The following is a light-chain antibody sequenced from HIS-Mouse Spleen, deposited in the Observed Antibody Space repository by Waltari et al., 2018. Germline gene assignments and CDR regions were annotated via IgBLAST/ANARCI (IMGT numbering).Light chain of an antibody. CDR3: QQLNSYPPT. J-gene: IGKJ1*01. CDR2: AAS. Sequence: DIQLTQSPSFLSASVGDRVTITCRASQGISSYLDWYHQKPGKAPKLLIYAASTLQSGVPSRCSGSGSGTEFTLTISSLQPEDFATYYCQQLNSYPPTIGQGTKVEIK. V-gene: IGKV1-9*01. CDR1: QGISSY.